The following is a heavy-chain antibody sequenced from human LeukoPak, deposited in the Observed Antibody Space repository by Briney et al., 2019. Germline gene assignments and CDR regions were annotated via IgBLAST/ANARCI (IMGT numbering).Heavy chain of an antibody. D-gene: IGHD3-16*01. V-gene: IGHV3-30*03. CDR2: KSYDGSKK. Sequence: GGSLRLFCAASGLTPSNFAMHCVRQAPGKGLERVAVKSYDGSKKHYGESLKGRFTIPRDNSNNTLYLTMNSLRARDPPGYYFSRDARARVPYYFDYWGQGTLVTVSS. J-gene: IGHJ4*02. CDR3: SRDARARVPYYFDY. CDR1: GLTPSNFA.